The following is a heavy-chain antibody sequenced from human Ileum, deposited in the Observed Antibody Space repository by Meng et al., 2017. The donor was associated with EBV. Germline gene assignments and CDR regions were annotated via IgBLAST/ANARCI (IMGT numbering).Heavy chain of an antibody. CDR1: GFTFSNYG. CDR2: IWYDGSNK. V-gene: IGHV3-33*01. D-gene: IGHD2-21*02. CDR3: ARDDCNSGYCLTY. Sequence: GRLVGAGGGVAPPGRSRSLSCAASGFTFSNYGFHWVRQAPGKGLEWVALIWYDGSNKYYADSVKGRYTVSRDNSETTLYLQMDSLRAEDTAMYYCARDDCNSGYCLTYWGQGTLVTVSS. J-gene: IGHJ4*02.